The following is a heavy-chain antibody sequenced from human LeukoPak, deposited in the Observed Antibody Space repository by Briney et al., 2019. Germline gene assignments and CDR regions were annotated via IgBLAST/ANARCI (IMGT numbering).Heavy chain of an antibody. CDR2: IYYSGNT. V-gene: IGHV4-39*07. CDR3: AREPRVAARWGAFDI. D-gene: IGHD6-6*01. J-gene: IGHJ3*02. Sequence: SETLSLTCTVSGVSISSSNSYWGWIRQPPGKGLEWIGSIYYSGNTYYNPSLKSRVTISVDTSKNQFSLKLSSVTAADTAVYYCAREPRVAARWGAFDIWGQGTMVTVSS. CDR1: GVSISSSNSY.